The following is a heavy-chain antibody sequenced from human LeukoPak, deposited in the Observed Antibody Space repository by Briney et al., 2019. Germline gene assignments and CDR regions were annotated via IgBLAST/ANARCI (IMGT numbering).Heavy chain of an antibody. Sequence: GGSLRLSCAASGFTFSSYAMSWVRQAPGKGLEWVSAISGSGGSTYYADSVKGRFTISRDNSKNTLYLQVNSLRAEDTAVYYCAKVGGSGSYGRLDYWGQGTLVTVSS. D-gene: IGHD3-10*01. CDR1: GFTFSSYA. CDR3: AKVGGSGSYGRLDY. J-gene: IGHJ4*02. V-gene: IGHV3-23*01. CDR2: ISGSGGST.